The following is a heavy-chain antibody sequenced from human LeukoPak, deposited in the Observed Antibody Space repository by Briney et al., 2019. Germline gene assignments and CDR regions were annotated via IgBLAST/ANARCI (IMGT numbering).Heavy chain of an antibody. CDR2: INSDGFSI. D-gene: IGHD3-16*01. CDR1: GFTFSAYW. J-gene: IGHJ3*02. CDR3: ARFYGGSAFDI. V-gene: IGHV3-74*01. Sequence: GGSLRLSCAASGFTFSAYWMHWVRQAPGKGLVWVSRINSDGFSITYADSVKGRFTISRDNAKNTLYLHMNSLRGEDTAVYYCARFYGGSAFDIWGQGTMVTVSS.